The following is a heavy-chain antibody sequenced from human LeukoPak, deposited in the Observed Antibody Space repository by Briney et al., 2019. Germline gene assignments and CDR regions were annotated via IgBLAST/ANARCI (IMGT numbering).Heavy chain of an antibody. Sequence: GGSLRLSCAASGFTFSSYSMNWVRQAPGKGLEWVANINQHGSDKFYVDSVKGRFTISRDNAKNSLSLQMNSLRGEDTGVYYCATYLQSGPIDSWGQGTLVTVSS. V-gene: IGHV3-7*01. CDR2: INQHGSDK. CDR3: ATYLQSGPIDS. CDR1: GFTFSSYS. J-gene: IGHJ4*02. D-gene: IGHD2/OR15-2a*01.